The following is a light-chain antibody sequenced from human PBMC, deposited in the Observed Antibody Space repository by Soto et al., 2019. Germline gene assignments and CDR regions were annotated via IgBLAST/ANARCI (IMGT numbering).Light chain of an antibody. CDR3: CSYAGSYPYG. J-gene: IGLJ1*01. CDR2: DVS. Sequence: QSVLTQPRSVSGSSGQSVTISCTGTSSDVGGYNYVSWYQQHPGKAPKLMIYDVSKRPSGVPDRFSGSKSGNTASLTISGLQAEDEADYYCCSYAGSYPYGFGTGTKVTVL. CDR1: SSDVGGYNY. V-gene: IGLV2-11*01.